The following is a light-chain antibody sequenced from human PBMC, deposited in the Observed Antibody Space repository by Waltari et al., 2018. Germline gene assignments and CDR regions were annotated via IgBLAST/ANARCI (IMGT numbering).Light chain of an antibody. CDR2: EVA. CDR3: CSYAGGGTYV. J-gene: IGLJ1*01. V-gene: IGLV2-23*02. Sequence: QSALPQPASVSRSPGQSIPISCPGTSSDFEKYNLFSGYQHHPDKAPKLMIYEVAKRPSGVSNRFSGSKSGNTASLTISGLQAEDEADYYCCSYAGGGTYVFGRGTKVTVL. CDR1: SSDFEKYNL.